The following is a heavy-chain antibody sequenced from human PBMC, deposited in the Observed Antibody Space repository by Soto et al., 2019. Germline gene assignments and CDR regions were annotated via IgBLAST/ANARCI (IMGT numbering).Heavy chain of an antibody. CDR3: ARTLYGDNVDY. CDR2: MNPNSGNT. Sequence: QVQLVQSGAEVKKPGASVKVSCKASGYTFTSYDINWVRQATGQGLEWMGWMNPNSGNTGYAQKFQVRVPMTRNTSISTAYMEPSSLRSKDTALYTCARTLYGDNVDYSGQGTLVTVSS. D-gene: IGHD4-17*01. V-gene: IGHV1-8*01. CDR1: GYTFTSYD. J-gene: IGHJ4*02.